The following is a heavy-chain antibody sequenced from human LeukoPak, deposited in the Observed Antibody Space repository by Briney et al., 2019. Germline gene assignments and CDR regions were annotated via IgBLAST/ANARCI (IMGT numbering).Heavy chain of an antibody. CDR1: GYTFTGYY. CDR2: INPNSGGT. CDR3: ARGNAGYYYYGMDV. J-gene: IGHJ6*02. D-gene: IGHD6-13*01. Sequence: ASVKVSCKASGYTFTGYYMHSVRQAPGQGLEWMGWINPNSGGTNYAQKFQGRVTMTRDTSISTAYMELSRLRSDDTAVYYCARGNAGYYYYGMDVWGQGTTVTVSS. V-gene: IGHV1-2*02.